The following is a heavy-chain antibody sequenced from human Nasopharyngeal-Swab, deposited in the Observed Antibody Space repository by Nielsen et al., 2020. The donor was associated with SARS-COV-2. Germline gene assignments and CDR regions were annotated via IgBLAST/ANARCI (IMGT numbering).Heavy chain of an antibody. CDR3: RVVPAAMWYYYYGMDV. V-gene: IGHV1-24*01. CDR2: FDPEDGET. D-gene: IGHD2-2*01. CDR1: GYTLTELS. J-gene: IGHJ6*02. Sequence: ASAKVSCKVSGYTLTELSMHWVRQAPGKGLEWMGGFDPEDGETIYAQKFQGRVTMTEDTSTDTAYMELSRLGSEDTAVYYCRVVPAAMWYYYYGMDVWGQGTTVTVSS.